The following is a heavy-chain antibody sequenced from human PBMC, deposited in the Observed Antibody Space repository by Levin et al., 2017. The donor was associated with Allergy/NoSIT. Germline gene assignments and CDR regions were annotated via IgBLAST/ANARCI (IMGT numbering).Heavy chain of an antibody. V-gene: IGHV3-30*18. J-gene: IGHJ6*02. D-gene: IGHD6-19*01. CDR2: ISYDGSNK. Sequence: SLKISCAASGFTFRSYGMHWVRQAPGKGLEWVAVISYDGSNKYYADSVKGRFTISRDNSKNTLYLQMNSLRAEDTAVYYCAKEIAVAAYGTGGMDVWGQGTTVTVSS. CDR3: AKEIAVAAYGTGGMDV. CDR1: GFTFRSYG.